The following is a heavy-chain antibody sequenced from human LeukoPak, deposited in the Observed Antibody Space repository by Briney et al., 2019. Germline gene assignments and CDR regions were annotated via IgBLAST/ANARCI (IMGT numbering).Heavy chain of an antibody. CDR1: GFTFSSYA. Sequence: TGGSLRLSCAASGFTFSSYAMSWVRQAPGKGLEWVSAISGSGGSTYYADSVKGRFTISRDNSKNTLYLQMNSLRAEDTAVYYCAKDYFNENDYGDYVGGADAFDIWGQGTMVTVSS. D-gene: IGHD4-17*01. CDR3: AKDYFNENDYGDYVGGADAFDI. CDR2: ISGSGGST. J-gene: IGHJ3*02. V-gene: IGHV3-23*01.